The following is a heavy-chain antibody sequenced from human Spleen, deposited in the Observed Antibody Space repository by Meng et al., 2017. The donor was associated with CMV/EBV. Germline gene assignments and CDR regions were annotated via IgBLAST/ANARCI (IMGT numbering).Heavy chain of an antibody. V-gene: IGHV1-69*05. CDR1: GGTFSSYA. CDR2: IIPIFGTA. J-gene: IGHJ4*02. D-gene: IGHD3-22*01. CDR3: ARGPSYDGRGYFDY. Sequence: ASGGTFSSYAIRWVRQAPGPGLECMGGIIPIFGTANYAQKFQGRVTITTDESTSTAYMELSSLRSEDTAVYYCARGPSYDGRGYFDYWGQGTLVTVSS.